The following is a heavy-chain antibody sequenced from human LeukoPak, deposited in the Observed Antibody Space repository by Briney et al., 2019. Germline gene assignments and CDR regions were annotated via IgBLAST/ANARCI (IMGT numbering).Heavy chain of an antibody. CDR3: ARDRRGTEGGFNH. Sequence: GSSVKASCNASGGTFSSYAISWVRQAPGHGLEWMGRIIPILGIANCAQKFQGRVTITADKSTSTDYMELSSLRSEDTAGYYCARDRRGTEGGFNHWGQETLLTVSS. J-gene: IGHJ5*02. CDR2: IIPILGIA. V-gene: IGHV1-69*04. D-gene: IGHD1-26*01. CDR1: GGTFSSYA.